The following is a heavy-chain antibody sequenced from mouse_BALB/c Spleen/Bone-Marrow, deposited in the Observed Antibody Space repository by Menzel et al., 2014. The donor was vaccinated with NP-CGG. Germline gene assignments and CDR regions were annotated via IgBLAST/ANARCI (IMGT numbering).Heavy chain of an antibody. D-gene: IGHD2-1*01. Sequence: QVQLQQSGAEPVKPGAPVKLSCKAPGYTFTSYWMNWVKQRPGRGLEWIGRIDPSDSETHYNQKFKDKATLTVDKSSSTAYIQLSSLTSEDSAVYYCARDHFYSGNYEFAYWGQGTLVTVSA. J-gene: IGHJ3*01. CDR3: ARDHFYSGNYEFAY. V-gene: IGHV1-69*02. CDR2: IDPSDSET. CDR1: GYTFTSYW.